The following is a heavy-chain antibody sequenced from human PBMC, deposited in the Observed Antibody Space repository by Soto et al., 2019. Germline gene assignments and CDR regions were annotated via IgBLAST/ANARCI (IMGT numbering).Heavy chain of an antibody. V-gene: IGHV3-33*01. Sequence: PGGSLRLSCAASGFTFSSYGMHWVRQAPGKGLEWVAVIWYDGSNKYYADSVKGRFTISRDNSKNTLYLQMNSLRAEDTAVYYCARDRVIVVVPAAILHPINGMDVWGQGTTVTVSS. D-gene: IGHD2-2*02. CDR1: GFTFSSYG. CDR3: ARDRVIVVVPAAILHPINGMDV. J-gene: IGHJ6*02. CDR2: IWYDGSNK.